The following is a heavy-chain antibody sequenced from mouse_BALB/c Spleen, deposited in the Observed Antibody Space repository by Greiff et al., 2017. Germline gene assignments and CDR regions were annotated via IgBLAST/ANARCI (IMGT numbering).Heavy chain of an antibody. CDR1: GFSLTSYD. D-gene: IGHD2-3*01. CDR3: VRFDGYYIMDY. V-gene: IGHV2-9-2*01. CDR2: IWTGGGT. Sequence: QVQLKQSGPGLVAPSQSLSITCTVSGFSLTSYDISWIRQPPGKGLEWLGVIWTGGGTNYNSAFMSRLSISKDNSKSQVFLKMNSLQTDDTAIYYCVRFDGYYIMDYWGQGTSVTVSS. J-gene: IGHJ4*01.